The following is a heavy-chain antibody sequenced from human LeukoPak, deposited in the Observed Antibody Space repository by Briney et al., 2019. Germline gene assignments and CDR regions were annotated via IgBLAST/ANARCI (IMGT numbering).Heavy chain of an antibody. J-gene: IGHJ4*02. Sequence: ASVKVSCKASGYTFTSYHMHWVRQAPGQGLEWMGWVNPNNGVTDYAQKFHGRVTLTSDTSITTVYMVLDSLTSDDTAMYFCARVMTTVTKFDSWGQGTLVTVSS. D-gene: IGHD4-17*01. CDR3: ARVMTTVTKFDS. CDR1: GYTFTSYH. CDR2: VNPNNGVT. V-gene: IGHV1-2*02.